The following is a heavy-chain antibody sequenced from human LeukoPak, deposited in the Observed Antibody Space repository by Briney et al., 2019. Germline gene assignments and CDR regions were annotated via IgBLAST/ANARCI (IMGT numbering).Heavy chain of an antibody. CDR2: INSDGGST. Sequence: QPGGSLRLSCAASGFTLSIYWMHWVRQAPGKGLVCVSVINSDGGSTRYADSVKGRFIITRDNAKNMLYLQMNRMRAEDTAVYYCASMNGHAFDIWGQGTRVSVS. V-gene: IGHV3-74*01. D-gene: IGHD2-8*01. CDR3: ASMNGHAFDI. J-gene: IGHJ3*02. CDR1: GFTLSIYW.